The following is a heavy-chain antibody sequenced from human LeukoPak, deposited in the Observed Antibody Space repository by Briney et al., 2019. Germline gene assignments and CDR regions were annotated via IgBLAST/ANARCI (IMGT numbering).Heavy chain of an antibody. CDR1: GGSISSGSYY. CDR2: VFYSGSP. V-gene: IGHV4-39*07. CDR3: ARGAFDL. Sequence: SETPSLTCTVSGGSISSGSYYWGWIRQPPGQGLEWIGTVFYSGSPYYNPSLKSRVTISMDTSKNQFSLNLTSVTAADTAVYYCARGAFDLWGRGTLVTVSS. J-gene: IGHJ2*01.